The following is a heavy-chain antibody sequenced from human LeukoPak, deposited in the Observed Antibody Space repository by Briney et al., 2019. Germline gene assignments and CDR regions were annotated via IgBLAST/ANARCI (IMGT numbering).Heavy chain of an antibody. Sequence: GGSLRLSCAASGFTFSSYAMSWVRQAPGKGLEWVSTTSGRGGSTYYADSVKGRFTISRDDSKNTLFLQMNSLRAEDTAVYHCAKVGANPGIAVAGRGYYFDFWGQGTLVTVSS. D-gene: IGHD6-19*01. CDR3: AKVGANPGIAVAGRGYYFDF. V-gene: IGHV3-23*01. J-gene: IGHJ4*02. CDR1: GFTFSSYA. CDR2: TSGRGGST.